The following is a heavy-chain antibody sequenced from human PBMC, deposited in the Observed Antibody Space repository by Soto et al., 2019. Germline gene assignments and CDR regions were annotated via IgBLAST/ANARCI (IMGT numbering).Heavy chain of an antibody. CDR1: GFTFSDNA. J-gene: IGHJ4*02. CDR2: ISDDGDST. CDR3: AREERSHFDS. V-gene: IGHV3-23*01. D-gene: IGHD1-1*01. Sequence: GSLRLSCGASGFTFSDNAMTWVRQAPGKGLEWVSSISDDGDSTYYADSVKGRFTISRDNAKNSLYLQMNSLRAEDTAVYYCAREERSHFDSWGQGTLVTVSS.